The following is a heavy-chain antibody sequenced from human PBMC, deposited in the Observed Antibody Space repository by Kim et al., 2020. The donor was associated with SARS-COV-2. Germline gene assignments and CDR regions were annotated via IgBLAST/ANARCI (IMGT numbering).Heavy chain of an antibody. J-gene: IGHJ1*01. CDR1: GASISSSGYY. D-gene: IGHD6-19*01. CDR3: ARGRITVAGEH. Sequence: SETLSLTCTVSGASISSSGYYWSWIRQHPGKGLEWIGYIYYSGSTYYNPSLRSRVTISVDTSKNQFPLRLSSVTAADTAVYYCARGRITVAGEHWGQGTLVTVSS. CDR2: IYYSGST. V-gene: IGHV4-31*03.